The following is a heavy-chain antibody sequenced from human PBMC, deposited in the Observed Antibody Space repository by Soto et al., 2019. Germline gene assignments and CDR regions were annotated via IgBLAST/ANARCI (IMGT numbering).Heavy chain of an antibody. CDR2: INHSGST. D-gene: IGHD3-9*01. Sequence: SETLSLTCAVYGGSFSGYYWSWIRQPPGKGLEWIGEINHSGSTNYNPSLKSRVTISVDTSKNQFSLKLSSVTAADTAVYYCARGPGLLRYFDWLPPHFDYWGQGTLVTV. CDR3: ARGPGLLRYFDWLPPHFDY. V-gene: IGHV4-34*01. J-gene: IGHJ4*02. CDR1: GGSFSGYY.